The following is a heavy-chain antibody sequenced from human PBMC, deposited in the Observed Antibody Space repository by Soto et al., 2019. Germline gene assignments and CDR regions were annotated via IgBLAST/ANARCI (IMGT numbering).Heavy chain of an antibody. CDR3: ARDRVFTLVDV. CDR1: GASINSADYY. Sequence: QVQLRESGPGLVKPSQTLSLTCTVSGASINSADYYWSWIRHRPGKGLEWVGYIYYSGNTYYNPSLRSRVTISIDPSKHQFSLNLGSMTAADTAVYYCARDRVFTLVDVWGQGTTVTVSS. J-gene: IGHJ6*02. CDR2: IYYSGNT. V-gene: IGHV4-31*03. D-gene: IGHD6-13*01.